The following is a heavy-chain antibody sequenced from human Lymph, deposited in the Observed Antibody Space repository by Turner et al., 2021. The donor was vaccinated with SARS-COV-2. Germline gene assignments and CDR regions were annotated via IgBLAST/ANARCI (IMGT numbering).Heavy chain of an antibody. Sequence: VQLVEYGGGVVQPGRSLCISCAASGFTFSTYAIHWVRQAAGKGLEWVAFISYDGSNKYYADSVKGRFTISRHNSKNTLYLQMNSLRADDTAVYYCARYGSGGYFYYGLDVWGQGTTVTVSS. J-gene: IGHJ6*02. CDR2: ISYDGSNK. CDR3: ARYGSGGYFYYGLDV. V-gene: IGHV3-30*04. CDR1: GFTFSTYA. D-gene: IGHD3-10*01.